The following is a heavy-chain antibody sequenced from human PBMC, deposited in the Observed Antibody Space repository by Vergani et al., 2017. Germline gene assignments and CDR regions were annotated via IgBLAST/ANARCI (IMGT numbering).Heavy chain of an antibody. CDR1: GYSISSGYY. J-gene: IGHJ5*02. CDR2: IYHSGST. D-gene: IGHD4-23*01. V-gene: IGHV4-38-2*01. Sequence: QVQLQESGPGLVKPSETLSLTCVVSGYSISSGYYWGWIRQPPGKGLEWIGSIYHSGSTYYNPSLKSRVTISLDTSKNQFSLKVHSVTAADTAVYYCVRHGNPPSNLAAPLATWGQGSLVTVSS. CDR3: VRHGNPPSNLAAPLAT.